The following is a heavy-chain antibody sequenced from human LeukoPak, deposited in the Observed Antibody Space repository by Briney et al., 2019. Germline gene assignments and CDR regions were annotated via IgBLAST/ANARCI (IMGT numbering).Heavy chain of an antibody. CDR1: GFTFSSYW. Sequence: GGSLRLSCAASGFTFSSYWMSWVRQAPGKGLEWVANIKQDGSEKYYVDSVKGRFTISRDNAKNSLYLQMNSLRAEDTAVYYCARDRGYCSSTSCYPDYNWFDPWGQGTLVTVSS. V-gene: IGHV3-7*01. CDR3: ARDRGYCSSTSCYPDYNWFDP. D-gene: IGHD2-2*01. CDR2: IKQDGSEK. J-gene: IGHJ5*02.